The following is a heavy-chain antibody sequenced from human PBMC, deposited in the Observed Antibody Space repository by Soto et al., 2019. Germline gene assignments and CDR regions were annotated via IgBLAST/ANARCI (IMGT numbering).Heavy chain of an antibody. J-gene: IGHJ4*02. CDR2: ISSNGGST. CDR3: VKDTLNSSGWHDDYFDY. CDR1: GFTFSSYA. V-gene: IGHV3-64D*08. Sequence: GGSLRLSCSASGFTFSSYAMHWVRQAPGKGLEYVSAISSNGGSTYYADSVKGRFTISRDNSKNTLYLQMSSLRAEDTAVYYCVKDTLNSSGWHDDYFDYWGQGTLVTVSS. D-gene: IGHD6-19*01.